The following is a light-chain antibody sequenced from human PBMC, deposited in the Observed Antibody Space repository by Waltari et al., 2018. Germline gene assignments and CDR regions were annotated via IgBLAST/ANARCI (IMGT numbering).Light chain of an antibody. Sequence: DIQMTQSPSSLSASVGDRVTITCRASQSISSYLNWYQQTPGKAPKLLIYAAASLQVGVSSRFSGSGSGTDFTLTISSLQPEDFATYYCQQTYTALTTFGPGTKVDFK. CDR2: AAA. CDR3: QQTYTALTT. CDR1: QSISSY. V-gene: IGKV1-39*01. J-gene: IGKJ3*01.